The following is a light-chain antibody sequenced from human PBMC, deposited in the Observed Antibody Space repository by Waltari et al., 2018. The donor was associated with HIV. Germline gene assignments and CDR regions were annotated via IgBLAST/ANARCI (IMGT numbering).Light chain of an antibody. CDR1: SSDVGGYNY. V-gene: IGLV2-8*01. CDR2: AVS. Sequence: QSALTQPPSASGSPGQSVTISCTGTSSDVGGYNYVPWYQQHPGKAPKLMIYAVSKRPSVVPDRFSGSKSGNTASLTVSGLQAEDEAEYYCSSYAGSNNVIFGGGTKLTVL. J-gene: IGLJ2*01. CDR3: SSYAGSNNVI.